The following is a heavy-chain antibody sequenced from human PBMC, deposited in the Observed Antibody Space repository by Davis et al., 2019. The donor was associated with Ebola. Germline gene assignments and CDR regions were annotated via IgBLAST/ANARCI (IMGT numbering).Heavy chain of an antibody. CDR2: ISSDSDYI. CDR3: ARDRPLDFFFGDYYGMDV. D-gene: IGHD3-16*01. J-gene: IGHJ6*02. V-gene: IGHV3-21*01. Sequence: GESLKISCAASGFTFSSYAMSWVRQAPGKGLEWVSSISSDSDYIYYADSAKGRFTISRDNANNSLYLQMNSLRAEDTAVYYCARDRPLDFFFGDYYGMDVWGQGTTVTVSS. CDR1: GFTFSSYA.